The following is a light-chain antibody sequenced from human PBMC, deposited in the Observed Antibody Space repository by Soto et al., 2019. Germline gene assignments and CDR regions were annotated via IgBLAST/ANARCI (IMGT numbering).Light chain of an antibody. CDR2: DAS. V-gene: IGKV3-11*01. Sequence: EIVLTQSPATLSLSPGERGTLSCRASQSVSSSLAWYQQKPGQAPRLLIYDASKRATGIPARFSGSGSGTDFTLSISSLEPEDFAVYYCQQRSNWPPRYTFGQGTKLEIK. CDR1: QSVSSS. J-gene: IGKJ2*01. CDR3: QQRSNWPPRYT.